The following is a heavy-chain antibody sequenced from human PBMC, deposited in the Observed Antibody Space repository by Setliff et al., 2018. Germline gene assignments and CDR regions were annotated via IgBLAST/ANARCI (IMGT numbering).Heavy chain of an antibody. D-gene: IGHD6-6*01. CDR3: ARAYTSSSSFDY. J-gene: IGHJ4*02. CDR2: ISGSGGST. V-gene: IGHV3-23*01. Sequence: PGGSLRLSCAASGFTFSSYAMSWVRQAPGKGLEWVSAISGSGGSTYYADSVKGRFTISRDNSKNSVYLQMNSLRAEDTAVYYCARAYTSSSSFDYWGQGTLVTVSS. CDR1: GFTFSSYA.